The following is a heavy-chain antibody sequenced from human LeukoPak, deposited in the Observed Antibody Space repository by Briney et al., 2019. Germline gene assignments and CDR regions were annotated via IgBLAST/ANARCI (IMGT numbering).Heavy chain of an antibody. D-gene: IGHD1-1*01. CDR1: GFTFSSYA. J-gene: IGHJ3*02. V-gene: IGHV3-23*01. CDR2: ISDSDNGT. Sequence: GGSLRLSCAASGFTFSSYAMSWVRQAPGKGLEWVSTISDSDNGTYYADSVKGRFTTSRDNSKNTLYLQMSSLRAEDTAVYYCAIHPGWNDEDAFDIWGQGTMVTVSS. CDR3: AIHPGWNDEDAFDI.